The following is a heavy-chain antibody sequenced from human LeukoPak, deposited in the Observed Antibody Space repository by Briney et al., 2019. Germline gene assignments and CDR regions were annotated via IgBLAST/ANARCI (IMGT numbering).Heavy chain of an antibody. V-gene: IGHV1-69*04. CDR2: IIPIPGIA. CDR3: ASDPNAYCGGDCYPGGYFDY. Sequence: GASVKVSCKASGGTFSSYAISWVRQAPGQGLEWMGRIIPIPGIANYAQKFQGRVTITADKSTSTAYMELSSLRSEDTAVYYCASDPNAYCGGDCYPGGYFDYWGQGTLVTVSS. D-gene: IGHD2-21*02. J-gene: IGHJ4*02. CDR1: GGTFSSYA.